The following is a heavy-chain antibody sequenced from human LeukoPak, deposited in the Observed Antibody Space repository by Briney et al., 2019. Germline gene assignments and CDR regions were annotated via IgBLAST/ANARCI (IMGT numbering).Heavy chain of an antibody. Sequence: GGSLRLSCAVSGFTFSSYTLNWVRQAPGKGLEWVSSISSSSSYIYYADSVKGRFTISRDNAKNSLYLQMNSLRAEDTAVYYCARGRCSSTSCYFDYWGQGTLVTVSS. J-gene: IGHJ4*02. CDR3: ARGRCSSTSCYFDY. D-gene: IGHD2-2*01. CDR2: ISSSSSYI. V-gene: IGHV3-21*01. CDR1: GFTFSSYT.